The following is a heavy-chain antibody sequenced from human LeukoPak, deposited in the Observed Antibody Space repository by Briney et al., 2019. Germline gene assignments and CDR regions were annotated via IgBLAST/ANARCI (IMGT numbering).Heavy chain of an antibody. CDR2: IKQDGSEK. CDR1: GFTFSSYW. J-gene: IGHJ6*02. D-gene: IGHD3-10*01. V-gene: IGHV3-7*01. Sequence: GGSLRLSCAASGFTFSSYWMSWVRQAPGKGLEWVANIKQDGSEKYYVDSVKGRFTISRDSAKNSLYLQMNSLRAEDTAVYYCARDRLVRGSNYYYGIDVWGQGTTVTVSS. CDR3: ARDRLVRGSNYYYGIDV.